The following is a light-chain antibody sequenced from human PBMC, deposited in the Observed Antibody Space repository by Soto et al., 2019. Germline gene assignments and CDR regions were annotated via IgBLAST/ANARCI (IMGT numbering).Light chain of an antibody. V-gene: IGKV1-5*01. CDR3: QQYNTYST. CDR1: QSISRW. CDR2: DAS. Sequence: DIQMTQSPSTLSASVGDKVNITCRASQSISRWLAWYQQKPGKAPQALIYDASSLKSGVPSRFSGNGSGTEFTLTISSLQPDDFATYYCQQYNTYSTFGQGTRLEIK. J-gene: IGKJ5*01.